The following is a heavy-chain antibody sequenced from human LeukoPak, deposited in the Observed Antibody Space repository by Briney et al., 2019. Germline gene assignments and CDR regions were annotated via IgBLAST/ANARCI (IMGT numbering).Heavy chain of an antibody. J-gene: IGHJ3*02. CDR3: ARDLFGAFDI. D-gene: IGHD3-10*01. CDR1: GFTFSSYA. V-gene: IGHV3-30*04. CDR2: ISSDGSDK. Sequence: PGGSLRLSCAASGFTFSSYAMHWVRQAPGKGLEWVAVISSDGSDKYYADSVKGRFTISRDNSKNTLYLQMNSLRAEDTAVYYCARDLFGAFDIWGQGTMVTVSS.